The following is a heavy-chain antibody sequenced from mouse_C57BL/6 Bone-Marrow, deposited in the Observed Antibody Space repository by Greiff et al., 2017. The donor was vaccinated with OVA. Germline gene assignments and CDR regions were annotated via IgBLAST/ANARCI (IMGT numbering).Heavy chain of an antibody. D-gene: IGHD6-2*01. Sequence: EVMLVESGGGLVKPGGSLKLSCAASGFTFSDYGMHWVRQAPEKGLEWVAYISSGSSTIYYADTVKGGFTISRDNAKNTLFLQMTSLRSEDTAMYYCARSFSGYWGQGTTLTVSS. CDR3: ARSFSGY. CDR2: ISSGSSTI. CDR1: GFTFSDYG. V-gene: IGHV5-17*01. J-gene: IGHJ2*01.